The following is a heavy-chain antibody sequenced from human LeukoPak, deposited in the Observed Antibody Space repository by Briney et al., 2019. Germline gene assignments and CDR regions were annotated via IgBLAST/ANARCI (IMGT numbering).Heavy chain of an antibody. CDR3: ARGYDYGDYVRDFDY. CDR2: ITTYNGNT. J-gene: IGHJ4*02. CDR1: GYTYTSYP. Sequence: ASVKVSFKTTGYTYTSYPLIWVREAPGQGLEWMGWITTYNGNTNYAQKLQGRVTITTDTSTSTAYMDLRGLRSDDTAVYCCARGYDYGDYVRDFDYWGQGTLVTVSS. V-gene: IGHV1-18*01. D-gene: IGHD4-17*01.